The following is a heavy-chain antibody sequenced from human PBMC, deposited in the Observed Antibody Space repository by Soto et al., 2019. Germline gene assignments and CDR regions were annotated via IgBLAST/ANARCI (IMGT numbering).Heavy chain of an antibody. CDR1: GFIFSSYA. J-gene: IGHJ4*02. V-gene: IGHV3-23*01. Sequence: PGGSLRLSCAACGFIFSSYAMSWVRQAPGKGLEWVSAISGSDGSTYYADSVKGRFTISRDNSRNTLYLQMNSLRAEDTAVYYCAKDGVAHIPLYTSGSSYDHWGQGTLVTVSS. D-gene: IGHD3-22*01. CDR3: AKDGVAHIPLYTSGSSYDH. CDR2: ISGSDGST.